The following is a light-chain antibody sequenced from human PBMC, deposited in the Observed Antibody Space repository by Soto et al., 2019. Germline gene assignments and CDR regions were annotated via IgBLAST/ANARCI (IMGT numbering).Light chain of an antibody. CDR2: GAS. J-gene: IGKJ1*01. Sequence: EIVLTQSTGTLSLSPGERATLSCRASQSVGSSYLAWYQQKPGQAPRLLIYGASSRATGIPDRFSGSGSGTDFTLTISRLEPEDFAVYYCQQYGSSWTFGQGTKVESK. CDR3: QQYGSSWT. CDR1: QSVGSSY. V-gene: IGKV3-20*01.